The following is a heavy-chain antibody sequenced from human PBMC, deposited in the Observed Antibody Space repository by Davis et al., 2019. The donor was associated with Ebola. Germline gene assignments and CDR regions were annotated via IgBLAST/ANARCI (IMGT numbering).Heavy chain of an antibody. CDR3: ARSPASWVATTRYYYYYGMDV. D-gene: IGHD5-12*01. J-gene: IGHJ6*02. CDR1: GYTFTSYG. Sequence: AASVKVSCKASGYTFTSYGISWVRQAPGQGLEWMGWIRAYNGNTNYAQKLQGRVTMTTDTSTSTAYMELRSLRSDDTAVYYCARSPASWVATTRYYYYYGMDVWGQGTTVTVSS. CDR2: IRAYNGNT. V-gene: IGHV1-18*01.